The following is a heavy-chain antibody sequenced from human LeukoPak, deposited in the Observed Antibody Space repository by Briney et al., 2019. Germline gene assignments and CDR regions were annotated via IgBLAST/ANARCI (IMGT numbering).Heavy chain of an antibody. Sequence: ASVKVSCKASEYTFTGYYIHWVRQAPGQGLEWMGWINPNSGGTNYTQKFQGRVTMTRDTSISIAYMELSRLRSDDTAVYYCAREDILTAEPDYWGQGTLVTVSS. D-gene: IGHD3-9*01. CDR3: AREDILTAEPDY. CDR2: INPNSGGT. CDR1: EYTFTGYY. V-gene: IGHV1-2*02. J-gene: IGHJ4*02.